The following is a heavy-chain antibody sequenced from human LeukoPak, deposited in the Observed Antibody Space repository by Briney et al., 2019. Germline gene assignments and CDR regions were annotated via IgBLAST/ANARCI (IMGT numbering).Heavy chain of an antibody. V-gene: IGHV4-59*01. J-gene: IGHJ5*02. CDR2: IYYSGST. CDR1: GGSISSYY. D-gene: IGHD3-3*01. CDR3: ARGTPITIFGVVNPSPNWFDP. Sequence: PSETLSLTCTVSGGSISSYYWSWIRQPPGKGLERIGYIYYSGSTNYNPSLKSRVTISVDTSKNQFSLKLSSVTAADTAVYYCARGTPITIFGVVNPSPNWFDPWGQGTLVTVSS.